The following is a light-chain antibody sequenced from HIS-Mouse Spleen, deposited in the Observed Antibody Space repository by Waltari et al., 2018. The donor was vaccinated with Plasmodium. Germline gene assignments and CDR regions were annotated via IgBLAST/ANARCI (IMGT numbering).Light chain of an antibody. CDR1: SSNIGNNY. Sequence: QSVLTQPPSVSAAPEQKVTISCSGSSSNIGNNYVSWYQQLPGTAPKLLIYDNNKRPSGIPDHFAGSKSGTSATLGITGLQTGDEADYYCGTWDSSLSAGVVFGGGTKLTVL. V-gene: IGLV1-51*01. J-gene: IGLJ2*01. CDR2: DNN. CDR3: GTWDSSLSAGVV.